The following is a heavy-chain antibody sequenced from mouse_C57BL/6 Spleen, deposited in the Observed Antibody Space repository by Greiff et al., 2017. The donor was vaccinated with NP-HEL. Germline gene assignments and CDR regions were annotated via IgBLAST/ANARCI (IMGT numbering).Heavy chain of an antibody. CDR1: GYSITSGYY. Sequence: EVQRVESGPGLVKPSQSLSLTCSVTGYSITSGYYWNWIRQFPGNKLEWMGYISYDGNNNYKSSLKNRISITRDTSKNQFFLKLNSVTTEDTATYYCAREEDYYGSRFAYWGQGTLVIVSA. CDR2: ISYDGNN. J-gene: IGHJ3*01. CDR3: AREEDYYGSRFAY. V-gene: IGHV3-6*01. D-gene: IGHD1-1*01.